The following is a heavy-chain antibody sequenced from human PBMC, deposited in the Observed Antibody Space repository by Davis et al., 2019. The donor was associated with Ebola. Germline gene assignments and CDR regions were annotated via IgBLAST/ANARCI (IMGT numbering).Heavy chain of an antibody. V-gene: IGHV4-59*08. J-gene: IGHJ5*02. Sequence: CAASGFTFSSYAMSWIRHPPGKGLELIGYIYYSGSTNYNPSLKSRVTISVDTSKNQFSLKLSPVTAADTAVYYCARQGYYYGSGSYYIGNWFDPWGQGTLVTVSS. CDR2: IYYSGST. CDR3: ARQGYYYGSGSYYIGNWFDP. CDR1: GFTFSSYA. D-gene: IGHD3-10*01.